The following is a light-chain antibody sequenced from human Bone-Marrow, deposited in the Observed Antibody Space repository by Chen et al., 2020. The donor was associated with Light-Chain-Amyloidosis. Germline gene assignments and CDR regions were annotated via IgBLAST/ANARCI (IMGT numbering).Light chain of an antibody. CDR2: EDD. J-gene: IGLJ3*02. CDR1: SGSIATNY. V-gene: IGLV6-57*01. Sequence: NFMLTQPHSVSESPGKTVIISCTRSSGSIATNYVQWYQQRPGSSPTTVIYEDDQRPSGVPDRFSGSSDRSSNSAYLTISGLKKEDEADYYCESYQGSGQGVFGGGTKLTVL. CDR3: ESYQGSGQGV.